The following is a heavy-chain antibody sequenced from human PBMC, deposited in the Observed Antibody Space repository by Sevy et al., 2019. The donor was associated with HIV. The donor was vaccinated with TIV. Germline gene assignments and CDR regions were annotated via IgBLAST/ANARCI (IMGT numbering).Heavy chain of an antibody. V-gene: IGHV3-21*01. D-gene: IGHD5-18*01. Sequence: GGSLRLSCAASGFTFSSYSMNWVRQAPGKGLEWVSSISSSSSYIYYADSVKGRFTISRDNAKNSLYLQMNSLRAEDTAVYYCARDIGASLSYPGYSYGRLFDYRGQGTLVTVSS. CDR2: ISSSSSYI. CDR1: GFTFSSYS. CDR3: ARDIGASLSYPGYSYGRLFDY. J-gene: IGHJ4*02.